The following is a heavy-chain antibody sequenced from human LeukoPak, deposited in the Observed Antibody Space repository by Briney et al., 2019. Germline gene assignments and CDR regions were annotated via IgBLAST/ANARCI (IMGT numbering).Heavy chain of an antibody. J-gene: IGHJ4*02. CDR1: GGSFSGYY. V-gene: IGHV4-34*01. CDR3: ARGKGADFWSGYYPGYFDY. CDR2: INHSGST. D-gene: IGHD3-3*01. Sequence: SETLSLTCAVYGGSFSGYYWSWIRQPPGKGLEWIGEINHSGSTNYNPSLKSRVTISVEPSKNQFSLKLSSVTAADTAVYYCARGKGADFWSGYYPGYFDYWGQGTLVTVSS.